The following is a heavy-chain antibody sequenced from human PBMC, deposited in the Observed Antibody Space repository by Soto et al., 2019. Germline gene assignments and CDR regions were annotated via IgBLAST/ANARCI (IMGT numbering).Heavy chain of an antibody. Sequence: EVQLLESGGGLVQPGGSLRLSCAASGFTFSSYAMTWVRQAPGKGLEWVSTVSGSGGSTYYADSVKGRFTISRDNSKNTLYLQMNSLIGEDTAVYYCAKEDPAWWNGMYVWGQGTTVTVSS. CDR3: AKEDPAWWNGMYV. J-gene: IGHJ6*02. CDR1: GFTFSSYA. D-gene: IGHD2-15*01. V-gene: IGHV3-23*01. CDR2: VSGSGGST.